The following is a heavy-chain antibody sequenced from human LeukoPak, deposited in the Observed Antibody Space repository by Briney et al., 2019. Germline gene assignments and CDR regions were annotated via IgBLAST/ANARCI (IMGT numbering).Heavy chain of an antibody. CDR1: GGSISSSSDY. J-gene: IGHJ6*03. Sequence: PSETLSLTCTVSGGSISSSSDYWVWIPQPPGQGREWIGSIYYSGSIYYNPSLKSRVTISVDTSKKQSSLKLSSVTAADTAVYYCASILRVVAATVTYYYSYYTDVWGKGSTVTVSS. D-gene: IGHD2-15*01. CDR2: IYYSGSI. V-gene: IGHV4-39*01. CDR3: ASILRVVAATVTYYYSYYTDV.